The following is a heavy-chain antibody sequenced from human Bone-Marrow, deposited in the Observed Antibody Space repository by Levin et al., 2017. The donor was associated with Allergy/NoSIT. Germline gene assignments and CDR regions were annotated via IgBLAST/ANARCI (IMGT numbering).Heavy chain of an antibody. J-gene: IGHJ6*02. Sequence: GSLRLSCGLYGGSFTGYYWSWIRQTPGKGLEWIGQINHSADTKYNPSLTSRVTISVDMSKNQFSLQLTSVTAADTAVNYCARVQGGLRWLGYGLDVWGPGTTVTVSS. D-gene: IGHD4-23*01. V-gene: IGHV4-34*01. CDR2: INHSADT. CDR3: ARVQGGLRWLGYGLDV. CDR1: GGSFTGYY.